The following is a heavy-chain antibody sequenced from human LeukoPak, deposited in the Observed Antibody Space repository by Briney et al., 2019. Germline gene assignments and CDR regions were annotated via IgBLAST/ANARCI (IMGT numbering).Heavy chain of an antibody. CDR1: GGSISSGGYY. D-gene: IGHD1-26*01. CDR3: ARVSSIVGATDFDY. CDR2: IYYSGST. V-gene: IGHV4-31*03. J-gene: IGHJ4*02. Sequence: PSQTLSLTCTVSGGSISSGGYYWSWIRQHPGNGLEWIGYIYYSGSTYYNPSLKSRVTISVDTSKNQFSLKLSSVTAADTAVYYCARVSSIVGATDFDYWGQGTLVTVSS.